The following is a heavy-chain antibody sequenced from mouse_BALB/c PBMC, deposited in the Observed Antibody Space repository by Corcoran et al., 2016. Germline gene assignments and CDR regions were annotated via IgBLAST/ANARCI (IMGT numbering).Heavy chain of an antibody. CDR3: ANWDWYFDV. D-gene: IGHD4-1*01. V-gene: IGHV14-3*02. CDR1: GFSINDTY. CDR2: IDPANGNT. J-gene: IGHJ1*01. Sequence: EVQLQQSGAELVKPGASVKLSCTASGFSINDTYMHWVKQRPEQGLEWIGRIDPANGNTKYDPKFQGKATITADTSSNTAYLQLSSLTSEDTAVYYCANWDWYFDVWGAGTTVTVSS.